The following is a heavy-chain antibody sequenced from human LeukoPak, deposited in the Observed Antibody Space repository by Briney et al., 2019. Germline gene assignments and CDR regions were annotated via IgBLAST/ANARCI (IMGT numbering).Heavy chain of an antibody. CDR1: GFTFSSYG. CDR2: ISGSGGST. J-gene: IGHJ5*02. V-gene: IGHV3-23*01. Sequence: GGSLRLSCAASGFTFSSYGMSWVRQAPGKGLEWVSAISGSGGSTYYADSVKGRFTISRDNSKNTLYLQMNSLRAEDTAVYYCAKTGYLGNLAWFYSWGQGTLVTVSS. CDR3: AKTGYLGNLAWFYS. D-gene: IGHD3/OR15-3a*01.